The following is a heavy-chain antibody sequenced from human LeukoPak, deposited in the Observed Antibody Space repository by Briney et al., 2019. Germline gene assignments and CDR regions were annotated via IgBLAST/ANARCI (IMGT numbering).Heavy chain of an antibody. CDR1: GGXXSSXGYY. V-gene: IGHV4-31*03. CDR3: ARGIGEVWIQLSPWYYFDY. CDR2: IYYSGST. Sequence: TLSLTCTVSGGXXSSXGYYWSWIRQHPGKGLEWIGYIYYSGSTYYNPSLKSRVTISVDTSKNQFSLKLSSVTAADTAVYYCARGIGEVWIQLSPWYYFDYWGQGTLVTVSS. J-gene: IGHJ4*02. D-gene: IGHD5-18*01.